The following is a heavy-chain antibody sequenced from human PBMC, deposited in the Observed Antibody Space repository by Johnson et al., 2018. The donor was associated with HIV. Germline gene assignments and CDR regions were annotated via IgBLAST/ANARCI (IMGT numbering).Heavy chain of an antibody. CDR3: ARASNSGYDQAFDI. CDR1: GFTVSSNY. V-gene: IGHV3-53*01. D-gene: IGHD5-12*01. CDR2: IYSGGST. J-gene: IGHJ3*02. Sequence: VQLVESGGGLIQPGGSLRLSCAASGFTVSSNYMSWVRQAPGKGLEWVSVIYSGGSTYYADSAKGRFTISRDNSKNTLYLQMHSLRAEDTAVYYCARASNSGYDQAFDIWGQGTMVTVSS.